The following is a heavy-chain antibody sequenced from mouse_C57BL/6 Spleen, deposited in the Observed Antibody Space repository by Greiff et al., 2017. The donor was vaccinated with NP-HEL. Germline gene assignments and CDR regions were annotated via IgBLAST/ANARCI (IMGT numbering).Heavy chain of an antibody. CDR3: ARSGITTVVGTGYFDV. D-gene: IGHD1-1*01. CDR2: IDPNRGGT. CDR1: GYTFTSYW. V-gene: IGHV1-72*01. J-gene: IGHJ1*03. Sequence: QVQLKQPGAELVKPGASVKLSCKASGYTFTSYWMHWVKQRPGRGLEWIGRIDPNRGGTKYNEKFKSKATLTVDKPSSTAYMQLSSLTSEDSAVYYCARSGITTVVGTGYFDVWGTGTTVTVSS.